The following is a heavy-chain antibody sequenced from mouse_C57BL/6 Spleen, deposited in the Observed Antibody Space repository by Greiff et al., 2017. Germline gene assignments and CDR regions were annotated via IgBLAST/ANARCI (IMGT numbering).Heavy chain of an antibody. Sequence: QVHVKQSGAELVRPGTSVKMSCKASGYTFTNYWIGWAKQRPGHGLEWIGDIYPGGGYTNYNEKFKGKATLTADKSSSTAYMQFSSLTSEDSAIYYCAINWDEYFDVWGTGTTVTVSS. CDR1: GYTFTNYW. J-gene: IGHJ1*03. D-gene: IGHD4-1*01. CDR2: IYPGGGYT. CDR3: AINWDEYFDV. V-gene: IGHV1-63*01.